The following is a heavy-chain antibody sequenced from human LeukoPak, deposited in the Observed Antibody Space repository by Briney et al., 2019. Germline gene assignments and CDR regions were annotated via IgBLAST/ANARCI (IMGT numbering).Heavy chain of an antibody. CDR1: GFTLSNYG. CDR3: ATGGAARPDY. D-gene: IGHD6-6*01. Sequence: SGGSLRLSCAASGFTLSNYGMNWVRQAPGKGLEWVSYISSSSSAKEYADSVKGRLAISRDNAKNSLYLQFNSLRAEDTAVYYCATGGAARPDYWGRGTLVIVSS. V-gene: IGHV3-48*01. CDR2: ISSSSSAK. J-gene: IGHJ4*02.